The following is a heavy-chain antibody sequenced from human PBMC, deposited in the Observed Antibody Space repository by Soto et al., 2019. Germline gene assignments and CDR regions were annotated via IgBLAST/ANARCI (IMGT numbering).Heavy chain of an antibody. J-gene: IGHJ4*02. V-gene: IGHV3-21*01. Sequence: PGGSLRLSCAASGFTFSSYEMNWVRQAPGKGLEWVSSTSSSSSYIYYADSVKGRFTISRDNAKNSLYLQMNSLRAEDTAVYYCARLTRYCSSTSCYEDYWGQGTLVTVSS. CDR1: GFTFSSYE. CDR3: ARLTRYCSSTSCYEDY. CDR2: TSSSSSYI. D-gene: IGHD2-2*01.